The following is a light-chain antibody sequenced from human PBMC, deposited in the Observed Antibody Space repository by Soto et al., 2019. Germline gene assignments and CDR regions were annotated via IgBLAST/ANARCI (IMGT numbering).Light chain of an antibody. J-gene: IGLJ1*01. Sequence: QSVLPQPASVSGCPGQSIAISCTGTSSDVGGYNYVSWYQQHPGKAPKLMIYDVTSRPSGVSDRFSGSKSGTTASLTISGLQAEDEADYYCCSYTSSTIYVFGTGTKVPVL. V-gene: IGLV2-14*03. CDR1: SSDVGGYNY. CDR2: DVT. CDR3: CSYTSSTIYV.